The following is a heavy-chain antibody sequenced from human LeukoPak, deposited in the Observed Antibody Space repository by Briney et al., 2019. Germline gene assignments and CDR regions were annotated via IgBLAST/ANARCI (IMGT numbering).Heavy chain of an antibody. Sequence: GGSLRLSCAASGFTFSSYAMSWVRQAPGKGLEWVSAISGSGGSTYYADSVKGRFTISRDNAKNSLYLQMNSLRAEDTSLYYCARIGGDGSSDYWGQGTLVTVSS. CDR1: GFTFSSYA. J-gene: IGHJ4*02. D-gene: IGHD1-26*01. CDR3: ARIGGDGSSDY. CDR2: ISGSGGST. V-gene: IGHV3-23*01.